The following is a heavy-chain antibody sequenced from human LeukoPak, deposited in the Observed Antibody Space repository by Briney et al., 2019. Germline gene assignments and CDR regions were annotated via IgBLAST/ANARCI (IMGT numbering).Heavy chain of an antibody. CDR3: ARGTSGIAAAGTNY. Sequence: SVKVSCKASGGSFSSYAISWVRQAPGQGLEWMGGIIPIFGTANYAQKFQGRVTITADKSTSTAYMELSSLRSEDTAVYYCARGTSGIAAAGTNYWGQGTLVTVSS. V-gene: IGHV1-69*06. CDR2: IIPIFGTA. D-gene: IGHD6-13*01. J-gene: IGHJ4*02. CDR1: GGSFSSYA.